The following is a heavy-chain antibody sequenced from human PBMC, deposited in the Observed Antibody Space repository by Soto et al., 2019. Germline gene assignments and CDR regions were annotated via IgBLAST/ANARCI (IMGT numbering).Heavy chain of an antibody. CDR2: INSDGSHT. V-gene: IGHV3-74*01. CDR3: AGGMAGLDV. J-gene: IGHJ6*02. Sequence: EVQLVESGGGLVQPGGSLRLSCAASGLSFNIYWMHWVRQVPGKGLVWLARINSDGSHTIYVDSVKGRFPISRDNAKSTVFLQMDSLRDEDTGVYYCAGGMAGLDVWGQGTTVTVSS. CDR1: GLSFNIYW.